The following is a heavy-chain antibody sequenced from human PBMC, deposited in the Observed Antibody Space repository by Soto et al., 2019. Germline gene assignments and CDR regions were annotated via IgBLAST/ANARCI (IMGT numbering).Heavy chain of an antibody. J-gene: IGHJ3*02. D-gene: IGHD5-12*01. CDR2: ILYDGSNK. V-gene: IGHV3-30*03. CDR1: GFTFSSYG. CDR3: VGRWLQLEAFDI. Sequence: QVQLVESWGGVVQPGRSLRLSCAASGFTFSSYGMHWVRQAPGKGLEWVAVILYDGSNKYYADSVKGRFTISRDNSKNTLYLQMNSLRAEDTAVYYCVGRWLQLEAFDIWGQGTMVTVSS.